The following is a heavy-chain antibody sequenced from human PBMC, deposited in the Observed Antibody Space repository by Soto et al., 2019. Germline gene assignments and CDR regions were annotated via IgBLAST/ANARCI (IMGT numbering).Heavy chain of an antibody. D-gene: IGHD6-19*01. CDR3: ARDHSSGWSVGY. CDR1: GFTFSSYG. Sequence: QVQLVESGGGVVQPGRSLRLSCAASGFTFSSYGMHWVRQAPGKGLEWVADIWYDGSNKYYADSVKGRFTISRDNSKNTLYLQMNSLRAEDTAVYYCARDHSSGWSVGYWGQGTLVTVSS. J-gene: IGHJ4*02. CDR2: IWYDGSNK. V-gene: IGHV3-33*01.